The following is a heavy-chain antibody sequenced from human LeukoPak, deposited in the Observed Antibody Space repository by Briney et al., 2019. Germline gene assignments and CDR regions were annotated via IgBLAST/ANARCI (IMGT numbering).Heavy chain of an antibody. CDR3: SKGGYSGSSPVDY. D-gene: IGHD6-6*01. V-gene: IGHV3-23*01. CDR1: GFTFSSYA. CDR2: ISGSGGST. Sequence: GGSLRLSCAASGFTFSSYAMSWVRQAPGKGLEWVSAISGSGGSTYYADSVKGRFTISRDNSKNTLYLQMNSLRAEDPAVYYCSKGGYSGSSPVDYWGRGTLVTVSS. J-gene: IGHJ4*02.